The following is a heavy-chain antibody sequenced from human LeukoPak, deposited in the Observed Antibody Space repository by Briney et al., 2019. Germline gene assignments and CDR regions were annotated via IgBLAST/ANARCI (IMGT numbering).Heavy chain of an antibody. Sequence: ASVKVSCKASGYTFTGYYMHWVRQAPGRGLEWMGWINPNSGGTNYAQKFQGRVTMTRDTSISTAYMELSRLRSDDTAVYYCARGQLGYCSSTSCYKFDYWGQGTLVPVSS. D-gene: IGHD2-2*01. V-gene: IGHV1-2*02. CDR2: INPNSGGT. CDR3: ARGQLGYCSSTSCYKFDY. J-gene: IGHJ4*02. CDR1: GYTFTGYY.